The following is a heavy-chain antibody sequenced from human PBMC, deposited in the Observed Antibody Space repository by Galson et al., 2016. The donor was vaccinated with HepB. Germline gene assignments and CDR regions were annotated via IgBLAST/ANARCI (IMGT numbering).Heavy chain of an antibody. D-gene: IGHD4-11*01. J-gene: IGHJ4*02. CDR1: GITFNTYD. Sequence: SLRLSCAVSGITFNTYDIHWVRQAPGKGLEWVAVVSYDASNKYYADSVKGRFTISRDDSKNTVYLQLSSLKPEDTAVYSCAGQPSWTTAFDYWGQGTRVTVSS. CDR2: VSYDASNK. V-gene: IGHV3-30*03. CDR3: AGQPSWTTAFDY.